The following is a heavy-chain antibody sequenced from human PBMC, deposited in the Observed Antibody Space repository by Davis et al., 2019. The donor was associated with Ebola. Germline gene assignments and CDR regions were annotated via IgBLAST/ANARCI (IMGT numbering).Heavy chain of an antibody. CDR2: ISSSSYI. D-gene: IGHD3-3*01. Sequence: GGSLRLSCAASGFTFSSYDMHWVRQAPGKGLEWVSSISSSSYIYYADSVKGRFTISRDNAKNSLYLQMNSLRAEDTAVYYCARAGYFGVVIPWGQGTLVTVSS. CDR3: ARAGYFGVVIP. V-gene: IGHV3-69-1*01. J-gene: IGHJ5*02. CDR1: GFTFSSYD.